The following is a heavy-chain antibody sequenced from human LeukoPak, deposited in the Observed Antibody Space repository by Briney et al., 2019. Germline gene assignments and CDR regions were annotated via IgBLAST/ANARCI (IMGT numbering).Heavy chain of an antibody. D-gene: IGHD5-12*01. V-gene: IGHV1-18*01. CDR3: ARVWLRGSWFDP. CDR1: GYTFTSYG. J-gene: IGHJ5*02. Sequence: ASVKVSCKASGYTFTSYGISWVRQAPGQGLEWMGWISAYNGNTNHAQKLQGRVTMTTDTSTSTAYMELRSLRSDDTAVYYCARVWLRGSWFDPWGQGTLVTVSS. CDR2: ISAYNGNT.